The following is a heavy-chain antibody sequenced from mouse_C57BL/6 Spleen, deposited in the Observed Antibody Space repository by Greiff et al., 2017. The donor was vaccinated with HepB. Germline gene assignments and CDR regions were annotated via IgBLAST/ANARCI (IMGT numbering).Heavy chain of an antibody. V-gene: IGHV5-16*01. D-gene: IGHD1-1*01. CDR3: ARGGNYYGSSPWFAY. J-gene: IGHJ3*01. CDR2: INYDGSST. CDR1: GFTFSDYY. Sequence: EVKLVESEGGLVQPGSSMKLSCTASGFTFSDYYMAWVRQVPEKGLEWVANINYDGSSTYYLDSLKSRFIISRDNAKNILYLQMSSLTSEDTATYYCARGGNYYGSSPWFAYWGQGTLVTVSA.